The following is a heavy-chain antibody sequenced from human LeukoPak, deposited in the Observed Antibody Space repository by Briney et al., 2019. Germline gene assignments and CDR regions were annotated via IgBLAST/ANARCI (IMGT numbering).Heavy chain of an antibody. D-gene: IGHD6-19*01. CDR3: ARSLAYSSGWYSTSY. CDR2: IYPGDSDT. CDR1: GYSFTSYW. J-gene: IGHJ4*02. Sequence: GESLKISCEGSGYSFTSYWIGWVRQLPGKGLEWMGIIYPGDSDTRYSPSFQGQVTISADKSISTAYLQWSSLKASDTAMYYCARSLAYSSGWYSTSYWGQGTLVTVSS. V-gene: IGHV5-51*01.